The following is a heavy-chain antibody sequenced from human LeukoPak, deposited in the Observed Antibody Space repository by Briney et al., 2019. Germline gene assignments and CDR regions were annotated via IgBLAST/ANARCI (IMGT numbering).Heavy chain of an antibody. CDR1: GGTFSSFA. V-gene: IGHV1-69*01. CDR3: TRITISGVAQSREGYNWFDP. Sequence: SVKVSCKASGGTFSSFAISWVRQAPGQGLEWMGGIIPIFGTANYAQKFQGRVTITADESTSTAYMELSSLRSEDTAVYYCTRITISGVAQSREGYNWFDPWGQGTLVTVSS. J-gene: IGHJ5*02. CDR2: IIPIFGTA. D-gene: IGHD3-3*01.